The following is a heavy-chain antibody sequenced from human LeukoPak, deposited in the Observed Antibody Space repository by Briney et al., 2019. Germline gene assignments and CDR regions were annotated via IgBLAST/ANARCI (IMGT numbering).Heavy chain of an antibody. CDR2: INHSGRT. J-gene: IGHJ4*02. Sequence: GSLRLSCTASGFTFNLYAMTWVRQPPGKGLEWIGEINHSGRTNYNPSLKSRVTISVDTSKNQFSLKLGSVTAADTAVYYCARQNYGAAPLRYWGQGTLVTVSS. D-gene: IGHD4/OR15-4a*01. V-gene: IGHV4-34*01. CDR1: GFTFNLYA. CDR3: ARQNYGAAPLRY.